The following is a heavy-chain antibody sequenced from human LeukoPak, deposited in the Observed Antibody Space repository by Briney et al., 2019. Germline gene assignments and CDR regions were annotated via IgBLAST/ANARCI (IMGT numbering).Heavy chain of an antibody. D-gene: IGHD3-10*01. CDR1: GGSITDYF. CDR3: ARVGDLFGAHRVRGLPPDYYYMDV. CDR2: INHNGSS. J-gene: IGHJ6*03. V-gene: IGHV4-34*01. Sequence: SETLSLTCALSGGSITDYFYNWVRQPPGKGLEWIGEINHNGSSTYNPSLKSRVIISLDTSKNQFSLKLSSVTAADTAVYYCARVGDLFGAHRVRGLPPDYYYMDVWGKGTTVTVSS.